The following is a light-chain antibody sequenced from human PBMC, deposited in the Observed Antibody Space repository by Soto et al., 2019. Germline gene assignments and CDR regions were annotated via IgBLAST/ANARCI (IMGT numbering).Light chain of an antibody. CDR1: QSVSSY. CDR2: DAS. J-gene: IGKJ2*01. CDR3: QQRSNWPPYT. Sequence: EIVLTQSPATLSLSPGERATLSCRASQSVSSYLAWYQQKPGQAPRLLIYDASTRATGIPARFSGSGSGTDFTLTISSLEPEYFAVYYCQQRSNWPPYTFGQGTKLEIK. V-gene: IGKV3-11*01.